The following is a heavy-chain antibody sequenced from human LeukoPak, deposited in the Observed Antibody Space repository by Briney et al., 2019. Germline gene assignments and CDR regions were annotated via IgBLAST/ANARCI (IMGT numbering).Heavy chain of an antibody. CDR2: IKEDGSEK. V-gene: IGHV3-7*01. J-gene: IGHJ4*02. CDR1: GFTFSVYW. CDR3: ARDGGSAWFLDY. Sequence: GGSLRLSCAASGFTFSVYWMSWVRQAPGKGLEWVANIKEDGSEKYYVDSVKGRFTISRDNAKNSLYLQMNSLRAEDTAVYYCARDGGSAWFLDYWGQGTLVTVSS. D-gene: IGHD6-19*01.